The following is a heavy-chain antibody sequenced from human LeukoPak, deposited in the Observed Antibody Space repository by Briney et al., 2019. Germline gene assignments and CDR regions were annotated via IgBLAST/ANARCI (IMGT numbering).Heavy chain of an antibody. D-gene: IGHD6-19*01. CDR1: GYTFTSYG. CDR2: ITAYNGNT. J-gene: IGHJ6*02. Sequence: GASVKVSCTASGYTFTSYGITWVRQAPGQGLEWMGWITAYNGNTNYAQKLQGRVTMTTDTSTSTAYMELRSLRSDDTAVYYCASDNYSSGLYGMDVWGQGTTVTVSS. V-gene: IGHV1-18*01. CDR3: ASDNYSSGLYGMDV.